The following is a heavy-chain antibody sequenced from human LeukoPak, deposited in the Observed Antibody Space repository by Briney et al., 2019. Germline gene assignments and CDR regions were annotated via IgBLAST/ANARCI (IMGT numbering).Heavy chain of an antibody. V-gene: IGHV1-18*01. CDR2: ISAYNGNT. D-gene: IGHD1-26*01. CDR1: GFTFTNYW. Sequence: GGSLTLSCAASGFTFTNYWMSWVRQAPGTGLEWMGWISAYNGNTNYAQKLQGRVTMTTDTSTSTAYRELRSLRSDDTAVYYCARYSGSYQSNSYWGQGTLVTVSS. CDR3: ARYSGSYQSNSY. J-gene: IGHJ4*02.